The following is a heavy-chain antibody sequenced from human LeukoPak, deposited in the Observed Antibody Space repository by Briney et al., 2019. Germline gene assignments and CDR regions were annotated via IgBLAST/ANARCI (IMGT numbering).Heavy chain of an antibody. J-gene: IGHJ3*02. CDR2: ISGSAGST. Sequence: GGSLRLSCAASGFTFSTYGMSWVRQAPGKGLEWVSAISGSAGSTYYADSVKGRFTISRDNSKNTLYLQMNSLRAEDTAVYYCAKRYYGAAFDIWGQGTMVTVSS. CDR3: AKRYYGAAFDI. V-gene: IGHV3-23*01. D-gene: IGHD2/OR15-2a*01. CDR1: GFTFSTYG.